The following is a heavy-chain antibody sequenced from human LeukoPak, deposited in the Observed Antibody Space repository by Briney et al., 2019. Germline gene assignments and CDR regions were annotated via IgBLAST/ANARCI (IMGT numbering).Heavy chain of an antibody. CDR3: ARDRDSSGWYYYYYGMDV. CDR1: GYTFTSYG. V-gene: IGHV1-18*01. J-gene: IGHJ6*02. D-gene: IGHD6-19*01. CDR2: ISAYNGNT. Sequence: ASVKVSCKASGYTFTSYGISWVRQAPGRGLEWMGWISAYNGNTNYAQKLQGRVTMTTDTSTSTAYMELRSLRSDDTAVYYCARDRDSSGWYYYYYGMDVWGQGTTVTVSS.